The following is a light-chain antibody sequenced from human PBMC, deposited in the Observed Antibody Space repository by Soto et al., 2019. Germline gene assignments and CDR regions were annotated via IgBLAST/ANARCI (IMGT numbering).Light chain of an antibody. V-gene: IGKV3-20*01. CDR1: QSVSSSY. CDR3: QQYITSPPIYT. J-gene: IGKJ2*01. Sequence: ENVLTQSPGTLSLSPGERATLSCRASQSVSSSYLAWYQQKPGQAPRLLIYDTSSRATGIPDRFSGSGSGTDFTLTISRLEPEDFAVYYCQQYITSPPIYTFGQGTKLEIK. CDR2: DTS.